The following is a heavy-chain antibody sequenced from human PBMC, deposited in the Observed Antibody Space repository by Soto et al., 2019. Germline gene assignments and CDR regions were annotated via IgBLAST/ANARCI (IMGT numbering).Heavy chain of an antibody. CDR3: ARQIYDSDTGPNFQYYFDS. Sequence: GESLKIACKGSGYSFAGYWITWVRQRPGKGLEWMGRIDPSDSQTYYSPSFRGHVTISATKSITTVFLQWSSLRASDTAMYYCARQIYDSDTGPNFQYYFDSWGQGTPVTVSS. J-gene: IGHJ4*02. V-gene: IGHV5-10-1*01. D-gene: IGHD3-22*01. CDR2: IDPSDSQT. CDR1: GYSFAGYW.